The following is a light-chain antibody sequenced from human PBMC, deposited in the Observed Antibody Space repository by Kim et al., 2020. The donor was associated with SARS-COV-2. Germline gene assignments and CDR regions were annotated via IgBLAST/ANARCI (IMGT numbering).Light chain of an antibody. CDR1: QSVSSD. Sequence: SPGERAPLSCRASQSVSSDLAWDQQKPVQAPRRLIYGAPTRATGIPAGFSGSVSVTEFTLTINNLQSEDFAVYYCQQYNNGPQTFGQGTKVDIK. CDR3: QQYNNGPQT. V-gene: IGKV3-15*01. CDR2: GAP. J-gene: IGKJ1*01.